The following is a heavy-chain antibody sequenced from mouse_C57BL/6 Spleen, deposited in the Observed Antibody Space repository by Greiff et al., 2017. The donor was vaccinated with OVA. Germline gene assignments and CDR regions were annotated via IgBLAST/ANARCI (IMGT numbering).Heavy chain of an antibody. D-gene: IGHD1-3*01. CDR3: ARSRVGYFDV. Sequence: EVQLQESGPGLVKPSQSLSLTCSVTGYSITSGYYWNWIRQFPGNKLEWMGYISYDGSNNYNPSLKNRISITRDTSKNQFFLKLNSVTTEDTATYYCARSRVGYFDVWGTGTTVTVSS. CDR1: GYSITSGYY. V-gene: IGHV3-6*01. J-gene: IGHJ1*03. CDR2: ISYDGSN.